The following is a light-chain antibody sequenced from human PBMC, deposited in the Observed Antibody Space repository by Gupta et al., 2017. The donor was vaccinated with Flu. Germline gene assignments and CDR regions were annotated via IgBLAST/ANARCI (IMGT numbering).Light chain of an antibody. CDR2: GAS. V-gene: IGKV1-39*01. CDR1: QGIGKH. Sequence: DVRMTQSPSSLSAYVGDTVTISCRASQGIGKHLKWYQQKSGKAPSLLIYGASTVQTGVPSRFSGSGSEREFTLTINGRQREDGATYICQQRFNPPWIFGQGTNVEIK. J-gene: IGKJ1*01. CDR3: QQRFNPPWI.